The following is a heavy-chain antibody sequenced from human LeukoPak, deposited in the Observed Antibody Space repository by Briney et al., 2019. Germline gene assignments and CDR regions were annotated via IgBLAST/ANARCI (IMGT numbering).Heavy chain of an antibody. V-gene: IGHV3-23*01. CDR2: ISGSGEFT. Sequence: GGSVRLSCAASGFMFSSYAMTWVRQAPGKGLEWVSRISGSGEFTDYADSVKGRFTISRDNPENTVYLQMSSLRVDDTATYFCAKVGYGDLDHWGQGVLVPVSS. CDR3: AKVGYGDLDH. D-gene: IGHD4-17*01. J-gene: IGHJ4*02. CDR1: GFMFSSYA.